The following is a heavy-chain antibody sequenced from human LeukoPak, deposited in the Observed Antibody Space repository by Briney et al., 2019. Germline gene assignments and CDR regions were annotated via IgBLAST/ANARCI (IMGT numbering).Heavy chain of an antibody. CDR1: GFNFSSYA. D-gene: IGHD3-22*01. CDR3: AREGYYYDSSGYEGFDY. J-gene: IGHJ4*02. CDR2: ISYDGFNK. Sequence: GGSLRPSCAASGFNFSSYAMHWVRQAPGKGLEWVTIISYDGFNKYYADSVKGRFTISRDNSKNTLYLQMNSLSAEDTAVYYCAREGYYYDSSGYEGFDYWGQGTLVTVSS. V-gene: IGHV3-30-3*01.